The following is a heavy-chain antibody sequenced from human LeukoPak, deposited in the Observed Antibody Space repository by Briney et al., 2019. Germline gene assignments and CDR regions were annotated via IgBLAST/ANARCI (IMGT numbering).Heavy chain of an antibody. V-gene: IGHV4-34*01. CDR2: IHAAEGT. J-gene: IGHJ4*02. CDR3: TSGTDSRKLGY. Sequence: SETLSLTCTVSGDSLNNHYWDWIRQPPGKGLEWIGEIHAAEGTNYNPSLRSRVTVSLDTSKNQFSLKMSSVTAADTAVYYCTSGTDSRKLGYWGQGTLVTVSS. D-gene: IGHD3-22*01. CDR1: GDSLNNHY.